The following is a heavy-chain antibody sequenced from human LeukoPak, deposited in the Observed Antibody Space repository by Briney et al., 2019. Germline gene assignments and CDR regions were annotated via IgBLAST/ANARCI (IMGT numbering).Heavy chain of an antibody. CDR3: AKDLGITMIRGAMEFDP. CDR2: IGYDGSNE. CDR1: GFILNNYG. J-gene: IGHJ5*02. V-gene: IGHV3-30*02. D-gene: IGHD3-10*01. Sequence: GGSLRLSCAASGFILNNYGMHWVRQVPGKGLEWVAYIGYDGSNEYNRDSVKGRLTISRDNSKNMVYLQMNSLRADDTAVYYCAKDLGITMIRGAMEFDPWAQGTLVTVSS.